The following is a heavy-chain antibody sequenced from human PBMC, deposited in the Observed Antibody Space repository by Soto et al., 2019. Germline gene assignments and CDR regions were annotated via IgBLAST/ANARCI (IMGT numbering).Heavy chain of an antibody. V-gene: IGHV4-31*03. J-gene: IGHJ4*02. CDR2: IYYNGTT. Sequence: SETLSLTCTVSGVSISSAAYHWSRIRQHPGKGLEWIGFIYYNGTTSYKPSLQSRISISLDTSKSQFYLALTSVTAADTAVYYCARYRFSGSWSKFDYWGQGTLVTVSS. D-gene: IGHD6-13*01. CDR1: GVSISSAAYH. CDR3: ARYRFSGSWSKFDY.